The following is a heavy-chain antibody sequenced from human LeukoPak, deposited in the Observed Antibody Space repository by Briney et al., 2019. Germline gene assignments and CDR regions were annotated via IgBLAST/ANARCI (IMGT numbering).Heavy chain of an antibody. CDR2: IYTSGST. V-gene: IGHV4-4*07. D-gene: IGHD1-7*01. Sequence: SETLSLTCTVSGGSISSYYWSWIRQPAGKGLEWIGRIYTSGSTNYNPSLKSRVTMSVDTSKNQFSLKLSSATAADTAVYYCAAWYNWNYAAAFDIWGQGTMVTVSS. CDR1: GGSISSYY. J-gene: IGHJ3*02. CDR3: AAWYNWNYAAAFDI.